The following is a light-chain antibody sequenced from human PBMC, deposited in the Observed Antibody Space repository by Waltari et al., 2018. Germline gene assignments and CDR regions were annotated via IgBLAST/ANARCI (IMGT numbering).Light chain of an antibody. Sequence: DIVMTQTPLSLSVTPGQPASISCKSSQSLLHSAGKTYVYWDLQKPCQPPQLLLYEVCNRFSGVPDRFSCSWSWTDFTLKISRVEAEDVGVYYCMQSIQLPLTFGGGTKVEIK. CDR1: QSLLHSAGKTY. J-gene: IGKJ4*01. CDR3: MQSIQLPLT. V-gene: IGKV2D-29*01. CDR2: EVC.